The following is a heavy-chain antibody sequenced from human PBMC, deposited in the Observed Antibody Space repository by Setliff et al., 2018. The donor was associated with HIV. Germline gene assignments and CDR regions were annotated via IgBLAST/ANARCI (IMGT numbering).Heavy chain of an antibody. CDR2: INHSGST. V-gene: IGHV4-34*01. Sequence: GSLRLSCAGSGFTLSSHDMGWIRQPPGKGLEWIGEINHSGSTHYNPSLKSRFTISVDTSKNQFSLKVNSVTAADTAVYYCARGARLLAGYSDRWDYYYMGVWGKGTTVTVSS. D-gene: IGHD6-13*01. J-gene: IGHJ6*03. CDR1: GFTLSSHD. CDR3: ARGARLLAGYSDRWDYYYMGV.